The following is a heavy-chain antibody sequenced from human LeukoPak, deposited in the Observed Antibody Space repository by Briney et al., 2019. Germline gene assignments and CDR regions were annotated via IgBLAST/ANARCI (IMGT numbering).Heavy chain of an antibody. CDR1: GGSISSGDYY. V-gene: IGHV4-30-4*08. D-gene: IGHD6-13*01. CDR3: ARNIAAAASYYMDV. Sequence: SQTLSLTCTVSGGSISSGDYYWSWIRQPPGKGLEWIGYMYYSGSTYYNPSLKSRVTISVDTSKNQFSLKLSSVTAADTAVYYCARNIAAAASYYMDVWGKGTTVTVSS. J-gene: IGHJ6*03. CDR2: MYYSGST.